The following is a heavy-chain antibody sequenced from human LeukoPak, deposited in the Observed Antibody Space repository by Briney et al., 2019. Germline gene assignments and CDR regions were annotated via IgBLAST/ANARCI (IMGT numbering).Heavy chain of an antibody. J-gene: IGHJ3*01. V-gene: IGHV3-7*03. CDR3: ARDYYGSGSYL. CDR1: GFTFSNYP. Sequence: PGRSLRLSCAASGFTFSNYPMHWVRQAPGKGLEWVANIKQDGSEKYYVDSVKGRFTISRDSAKNSLYLQMNSLRAEDTAVYYCARDYYGSGSYLWGQGTMVTVSS. CDR2: IKQDGSEK. D-gene: IGHD3-10*01.